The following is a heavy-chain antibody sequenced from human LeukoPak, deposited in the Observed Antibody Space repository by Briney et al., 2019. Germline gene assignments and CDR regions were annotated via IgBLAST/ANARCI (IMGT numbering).Heavy chain of an antibody. CDR1: GFSLSDHY. CDR3: VRGSLASGVVVYYYYYLDV. D-gene: IGHD3-3*01. CDR2: STLRLDSYTT. V-gene: IGHV3-72*01. J-gene: IGHJ6*03. Sequence: GGSLRLSCAASGFSLSDHYMDWVRPAPGKGLEGVGRSTLRLDSYTTHYAASVKGRFTISRDNAKNSLYLQMNSLRAEDTAVYYCVRGSLASGVVVYYYYYLDVWGKGTTVTVSS.